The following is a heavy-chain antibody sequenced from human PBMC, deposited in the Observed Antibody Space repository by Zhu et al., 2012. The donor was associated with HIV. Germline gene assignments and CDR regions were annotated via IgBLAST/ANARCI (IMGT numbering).Heavy chain of an antibody. CDR2: IYHSGST. V-gene: IGHV4-38-2*01. D-gene: IGHD2-2*01. CDR1: GYSISSGYY. CDR3: TRALVGVTGLDY. Sequence: QVQLQESGPGLVKPSETLSLTCAVSGYSISSGYYWGWIRQPPGKGLEWIGSIYHSGSTYYNPPLKSRVTISVDTSKNQFSLKLSSVTAADTAAYYCTRALVGVTGLDYWGQGTLVTVSS. J-gene: IGHJ4*02.